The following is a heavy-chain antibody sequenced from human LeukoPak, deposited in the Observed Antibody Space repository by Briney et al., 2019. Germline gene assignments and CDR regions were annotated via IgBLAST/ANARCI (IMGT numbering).Heavy chain of an antibody. V-gene: IGHV4-34*01. CDR1: GGSFSGYY. Sequence: SETLSLTCAVYGGSFSGYYWSWIRQPPGKGLEWTGEINHSGSTNYNPSLKSRVTISVDTSKNQFSLKLSSVTAADTAVYYCARGGGGGNSNYYYYMDVWGKGTTVTVSS. J-gene: IGHJ6*03. D-gene: IGHD4-23*01. CDR2: INHSGST. CDR3: ARGGGGGNSNYYYYMDV.